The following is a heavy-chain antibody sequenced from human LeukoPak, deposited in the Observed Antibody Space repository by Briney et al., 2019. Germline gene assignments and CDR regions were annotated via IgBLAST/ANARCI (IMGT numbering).Heavy chain of an antibody. CDR1: GFTFTSSA. Sequence: GASVTVSCKASGFTFTSSAMQWVRQARGHRLEWIGWIVVGSGNTNYAQKFQERVTITRDMSTSTAYMELSSLRSEDAAVYYCAARTGDRYYYYYMDVWGKGTTVTVSS. V-gene: IGHV1-58*02. D-gene: IGHD7-27*01. J-gene: IGHJ6*03. CDR2: IVVGSGNT. CDR3: AARTGDRYYYYYMDV.